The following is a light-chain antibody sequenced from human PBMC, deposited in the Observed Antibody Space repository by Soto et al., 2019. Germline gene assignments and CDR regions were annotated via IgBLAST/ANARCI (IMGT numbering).Light chain of an antibody. CDR1: SGHSSYI. Sequence: QSVLTQSSSASASLGSSVKLTCTLSSGHSSYIIAWHQQQPGKAPRYLMKLEGSGSYNKGSGVPDRFSGSSSGADRYLTISNLQSEDEADYYCETWDSNPWVFGGGTKVTAL. V-gene: IGLV4-60*03. J-gene: IGLJ3*02. CDR2: LEGSGSY. CDR3: ETWDSNPWV.